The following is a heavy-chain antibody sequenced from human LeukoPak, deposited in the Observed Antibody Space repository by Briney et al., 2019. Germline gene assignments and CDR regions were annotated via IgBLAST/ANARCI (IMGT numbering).Heavy chain of an antibody. CDR3: ARESHGSGSYYWFDP. J-gene: IGHJ5*02. V-gene: IGHV7-4-1*02. D-gene: IGHD3-10*01. CDR2: INTNTGNP. CDR1: GYTFTSYA. Sequence: GASVKVSCKGSGYTFTSYAMNWVRQAPGQGLEWMGWINTNTGNPTYAQGFTGRFVFSLDTSVSTAYLQISSLKAEDTAVYYCARESHGSGSYYWFDPWGQGTLVTVSS.